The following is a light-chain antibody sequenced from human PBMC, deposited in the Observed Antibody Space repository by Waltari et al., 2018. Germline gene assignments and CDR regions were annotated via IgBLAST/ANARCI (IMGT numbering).Light chain of an antibody. CDR1: QSISSY. Sequence: IQMTQSPSSLSASVGDRVTITCRASQSISSYLNWYQQKPGKAPKLQIYAASSLQSGVPSRFSGSGSGTDFTLTISSLQPEDFATYYCQQSYSTLPYTFGQGTKLEIK. CDR3: QQSYSTLPYT. CDR2: AAS. V-gene: IGKV1-39*01. J-gene: IGKJ2*01.